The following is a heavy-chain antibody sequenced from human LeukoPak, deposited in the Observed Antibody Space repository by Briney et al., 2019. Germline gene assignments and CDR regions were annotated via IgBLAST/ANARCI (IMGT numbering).Heavy chain of an antibody. CDR3: ARDPEGYCSSTSCHRWFDP. CDR2: IIPIFGTA. V-gene: IGHV1-69*13. CDR1: GGTFSSYA. J-gene: IGHJ5*02. Sequence: SVKVSCKASGGTFSSYAISWMRQAPGQGLEWMGGIIPIFGTANYAQKFQGRVTITADESTSTAYMELSSLRSEDTAVYYCARDPEGYCSSTSCHRWFDPWGQGTLVTVSS. D-gene: IGHD2-2*01.